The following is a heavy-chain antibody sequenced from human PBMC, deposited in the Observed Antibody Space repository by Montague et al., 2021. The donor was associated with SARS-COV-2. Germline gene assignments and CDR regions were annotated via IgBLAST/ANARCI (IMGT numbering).Heavy chain of an antibody. V-gene: IGHV6-1*01. Sequence: CAISGDSVSSNRAAWNWIRQSPSRGLEWLGRTYYRSKWYNDYAVSVKSRITVNPDTSKNQFSLQLNSVTPEDTAVYYCARGGSWLYYFDYWGQGTLVTVSS. CDR1: GDSVSSNRAA. CDR2: TYYRSKWYN. D-gene: IGHD6-13*01. CDR3: ARGGSWLYYFDY. J-gene: IGHJ4*02.